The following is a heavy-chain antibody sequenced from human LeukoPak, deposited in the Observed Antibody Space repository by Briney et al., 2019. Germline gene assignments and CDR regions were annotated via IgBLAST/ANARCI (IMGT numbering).Heavy chain of an antibody. V-gene: IGHV3-21*01. D-gene: IGHD3-22*01. CDR3: ARLPLSSGYSYYFDY. J-gene: IGHJ4*02. Sequence: GGSLRLSCAASGFTFSSYSMNWVRQAPGKGLEWVSSISSSSSYIYYADSVKGRFTISRDNAKNSLYQQMNSLRAEDTAVYYCARLPLSSGYSYYFDYWGQGTLVTVSS. CDR1: GFTFSSYS. CDR2: ISSSSSYI.